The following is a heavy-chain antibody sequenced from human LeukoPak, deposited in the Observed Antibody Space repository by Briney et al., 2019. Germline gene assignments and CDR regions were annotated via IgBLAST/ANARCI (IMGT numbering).Heavy chain of an antibody. CDR1: GGSISSGGYY. V-gene: IGHV4-31*03. Sequence: PSEPLSLTCTVSGGSISSGGYYWSWIRQHPGKGLAWIGYIYYSGSTYYNPSLKSRVTISVDTSKNQFSLKLSSVTAADTAVYYCARGVGYDFWSGYYFFDPWGQGTLVTVSS. CDR3: ARGVGYDFWSGYYFFDP. J-gene: IGHJ5*02. CDR2: IYYSGST. D-gene: IGHD3-3*01.